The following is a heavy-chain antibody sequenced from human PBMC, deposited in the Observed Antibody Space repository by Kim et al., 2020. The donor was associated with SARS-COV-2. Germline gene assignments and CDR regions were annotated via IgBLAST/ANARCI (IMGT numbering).Heavy chain of an antibody. D-gene: IGHD2-15*01. Sequence: SETLSLTCTVSGGSISSGGYYWSWIRQHPGKGLEWIGYIYYSGSTYYNPSLKSRVTISVDTSKNQFSLKLSSVTAADTAVYYCARDLTTPGGYYYGMDVWGQGTTVTVSS. V-gene: IGHV4-31*03. J-gene: IGHJ6*02. CDR1: GGSISSGGYY. CDR3: ARDLTTPGGYYYGMDV. CDR2: IYYSGST.